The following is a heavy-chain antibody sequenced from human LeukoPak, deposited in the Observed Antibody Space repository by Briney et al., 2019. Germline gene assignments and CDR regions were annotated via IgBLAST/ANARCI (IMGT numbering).Heavy chain of an antibody. D-gene: IGHD3-10*01. V-gene: IGHV4-34*01. CDR1: GGSFSGYY. J-gene: IGHJ6*02. CDR3: ARGELVPPYGMDV. Sequence: PSETLSLTCAVYGGSFSGYYWSWIRQPPGKGLEWIGEINHSGSTNYNPSLKSRVTISVDTSKNQFSLKLSSVTAADTAVYYCARGELVPPYGMDVWGQGTTVTVSS. CDR2: INHSGST.